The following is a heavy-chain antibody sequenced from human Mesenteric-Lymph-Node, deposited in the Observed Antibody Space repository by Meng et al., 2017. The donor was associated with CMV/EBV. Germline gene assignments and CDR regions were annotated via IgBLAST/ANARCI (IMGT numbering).Heavy chain of an antibody. CDR3: AREGTGYSSGWYENFDY. CDR1: GFTFSTYA. D-gene: IGHD6-19*01. V-gene: IGHV3-30*04. CDR2: ISYDGSNK. J-gene: IGHJ4*02. Sequence: GGSLRLSCAVSGFTFSTYAMHWVRQAPGKGLEWVAVISYDGSNKYYADSVKGRFTISRDNSKNTLYLQMNSLRAEDTAVYYCAREGTGYSSGWYENFDYWGQGTLVTVSS.